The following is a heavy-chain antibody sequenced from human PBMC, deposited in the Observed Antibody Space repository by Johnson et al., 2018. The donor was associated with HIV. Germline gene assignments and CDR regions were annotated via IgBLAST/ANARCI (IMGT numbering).Heavy chain of an antibody. D-gene: IGHD6-19*01. J-gene: IGHJ3*02. CDR2: ISYDGSNK. CDR1: GFTFSSYG. CDR3: ARGRAVGGEDAFDI. V-gene: IGHV3-30*19. Sequence: VKLVESGGGVVQPGRSLRLSCAASGFTFSSYGMHWVRQAPGKGLEWVAVISYDGSNKYCADSVKGRFTISRDNSKNTLYLQMNSLRAGDTAVYYCARGRAVGGEDAFDIWGQGTMVTVSS.